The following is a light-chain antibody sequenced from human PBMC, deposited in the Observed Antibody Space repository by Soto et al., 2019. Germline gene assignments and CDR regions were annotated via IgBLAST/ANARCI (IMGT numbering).Light chain of an antibody. J-gene: IGKJ2*01. CDR2: DAS. CDR1: QNIDNY. Sequence: DIVVTQSPGTLSLSPGSRATLSCRASQNIDNYLLWFQQKPGQAPRLLIYDASNRASGIPARFSGSGSGTDFTLTISRLETEDFAVYFCHHRAKWPYTFGQGTKLEIK. CDR3: HHRAKWPYT. V-gene: IGKV3-11*01.